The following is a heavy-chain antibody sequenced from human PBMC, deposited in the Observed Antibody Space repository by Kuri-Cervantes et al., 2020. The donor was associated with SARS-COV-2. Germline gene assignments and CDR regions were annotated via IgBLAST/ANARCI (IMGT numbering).Heavy chain of an antibody. CDR3: AGGPIDCCTTNCYAGTNWFDP. J-gene: IGHJ5*02. V-gene: IGHV1-2*02. D-gene: IGHD2-2*01. Sequence: ASVKVSCKASGYTFTDYYIHWVRQAPGQGLEWMGWINLNTGATNYARNFQGRVTMPRDTSITTAYMELSRLTSDDTAMYYCAGGPIDCCTTNCYAGTNWFDPWGQGTLVTVSS. CDR2: INLNTGAT. CDR1: GYTFTDYY.